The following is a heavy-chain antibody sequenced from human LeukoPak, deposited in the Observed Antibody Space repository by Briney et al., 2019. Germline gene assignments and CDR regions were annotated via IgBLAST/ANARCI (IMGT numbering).Heavy chain of an antibody. D-gene: IGHD1-26*01. CDR2: ISYDGSNK. Sequence: GGSLRLSCAASGFTFSSYAMHWVRQAPGKGLEWVAVISYDGSNKYYADSVKGRFTISRDNSKNTLYLQMNSLRAEDTAVYYCARAFFPTVGAYDYWGQGTLVTVSS. J-gene: IGHJ4*02. CDR1: GFTFSSYA. CDR3: ARAFFPTVGAYDY. V-gene: IGHV3-30*04.